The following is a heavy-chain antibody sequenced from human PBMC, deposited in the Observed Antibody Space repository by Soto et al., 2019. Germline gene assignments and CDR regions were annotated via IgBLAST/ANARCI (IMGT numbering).Heavy chain of an antibody. D-gene: IGHD5-12*01. CDR2: ISYDGSNK. Sequence: QVQLVESGGGVVQPGRSLRLSCAASGFTFSSYGMHWVRQAPGKGLGWVAVISYDGSNKYYADSVKGRFTISRDNSKNTLYLQMNRLRAEDTAVYYCASIVARARYFDYWGQGTLVTVSS. CDR1: GFTFSSYG. CDR3: ASIVARARYFDY. V-gene: IGHV3-30*03. J-gene: IGHJ4*02.